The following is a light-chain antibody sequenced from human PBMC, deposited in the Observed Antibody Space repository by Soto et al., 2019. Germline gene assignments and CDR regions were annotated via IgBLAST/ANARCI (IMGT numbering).Light chain of an antibody. V-gene: IGKV3-20*01. CDR1: QSVSGSY. CDR2: GAS. CDR3: QRYDSLRT. Sequence: EIVLTQAPATLSLSPGERATLSCRASQSVSGSYLAWYQQKPGQAPRLLIYGASNRATGIPDRFSGSGSGTDFTLTITRLEAEDFAMYYCQRYDSLRTFGQGTKVDIK. J-gene: IGKJ1*01.